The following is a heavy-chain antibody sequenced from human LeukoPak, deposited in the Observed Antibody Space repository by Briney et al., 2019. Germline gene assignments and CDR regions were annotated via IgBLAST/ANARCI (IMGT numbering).Heavy chain of an antibody. D-gene: IGHD3-22*01. J-gene: IGHJ6*02. CDR2: INDSGST. CDR1: GGSFSGYY. V-gene: IGHV4-34*01. Sequence: SETLSLTCAVYGGSFSGYYWSWIRQPPGKGLEWVGEINDSGSTHYNPSLKSRVIISVDTSKNQFSLKLSSVTAADTAVYYCARSMMVLPHYYGMDVWGQGTTVTVSS. CDR3: ARSMMVLPHYYGMDV.